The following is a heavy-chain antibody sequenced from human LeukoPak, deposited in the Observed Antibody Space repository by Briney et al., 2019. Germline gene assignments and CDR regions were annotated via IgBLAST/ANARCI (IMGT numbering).Heavy chain of an antibody. CDR3: ARAPRWYYFDY. Sequence: SQTLSLTCTVSGGSISSGSYYWSWIRQPAGKGLEWTGRIYTSGSTNYNPSLKSRVTISVDTSKNQFSLKLSSVTAADTAVYYCARAPRWYYFDYWGQGTLVTVSS. V-gene: IGHV4-61*02. CDR2: IYTSGST. CDR1: GGSISSGSYY. D-gene: IGHD2-15*01. J-gene: IGHJ4*02.